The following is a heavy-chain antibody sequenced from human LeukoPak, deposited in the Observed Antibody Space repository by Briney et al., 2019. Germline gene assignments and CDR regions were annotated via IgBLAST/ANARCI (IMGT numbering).Heavy chain of an antibody. D-gene: IGHD3-10*01. CDR1: GGSISSYY. J-gene: IGHJ4*02. V-gene: IGHV4-4*07. Sequence: SETLSLTCTVSGGSISSYYWSWIRQPAGKVLEWIGRIYTSGSTNYNPSLKSRVTISVDTSKNQFSLKLSSVTAADTAVYYCAGNYYGSGSYYSEDRYWGQGTLVTVSS. CDR2: IYTSGST. CDR3: AGNYYGSGSYYSEDRY.